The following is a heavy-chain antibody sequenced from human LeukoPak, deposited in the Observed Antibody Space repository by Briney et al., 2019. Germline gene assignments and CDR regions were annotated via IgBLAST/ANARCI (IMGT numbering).Heavy chain of an antibody. J-gene: IGHJ3*02. V-gene: IGHV3-23*01. CDR2: ISGSGGST. CDR1: GFTFSSYA. Sequence: GGSLRLSCAASGFTFSSYAMSWVRQAPGKGPEWVSAISGSGGSTYYADSVKGRFTISRDNSKNTLYLQMNSLRAEDTAVYYCAKDPGPADFPDAFDIWGQGTMVTVSS. CDR3: AKDPGPADFPDAFDI. D-gene: IGHD2-21*02.